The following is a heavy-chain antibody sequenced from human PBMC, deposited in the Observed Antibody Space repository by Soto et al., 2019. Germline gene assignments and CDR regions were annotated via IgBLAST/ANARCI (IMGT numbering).Heavy chain of an antibody. CDR2: ISYDGSNK. D-gene: IGHD1-26*01. CDR1: GFTFSSYG. Sequence: PGGSLRLSCAASGFTFSSYGMHWVRQAPGKGLEWVAVISYDGSNKYYADSVKGRFTISRDNSKNTLYLQMNSLRAEDTAVYYCAKGSEWALFDYWGQGTLVTVSS. V-gene: IGHV3-30*18. J-gene: IGHJ4*02. CDR3: AKGSEWALFDY.